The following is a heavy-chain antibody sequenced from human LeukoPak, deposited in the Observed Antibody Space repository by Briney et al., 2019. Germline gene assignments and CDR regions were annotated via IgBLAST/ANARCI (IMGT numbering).Heavy chain of an antibody. V-gene: IGHV4-4*07. CDR3: ARENSGSYREFDY. D-gene: IGHD1-26*01. CDR1: GGSISSYY. CDR2: IYTSGST. Sequence: LETLSLTCTVSGGSISSYYWSWIRQPAGKGLEWIGRIYTSGSTNYNASLKSRVSMSVDTSKNQFSLKLSSVTAADTAVFYCARENSGSYREFDYWGQGTLVTVSS. J-gene: IGHJ4*02.